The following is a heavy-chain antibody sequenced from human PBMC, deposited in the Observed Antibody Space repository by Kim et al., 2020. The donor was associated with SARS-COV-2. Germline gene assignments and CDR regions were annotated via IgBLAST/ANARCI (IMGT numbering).Heavy chain of an antibody. D-gene: IGHD5-18*01. J-gene: IGHJ3*01. CDR1: GYIFTNYW. CDR3: ARLGYTHEENALDL. Sequence: GESLKISCKASGYIFTNYWIAWVRQMPGRGLEWMGFTFPRDSATRYSPSFQGLVTISSDKSISTAYLQWGSLTAPDTAVYYCARLGYTHEENALDLWGPGTLVTVSS. CDR2: TFPRDSAT. V-gene: IGHV5-51*01.